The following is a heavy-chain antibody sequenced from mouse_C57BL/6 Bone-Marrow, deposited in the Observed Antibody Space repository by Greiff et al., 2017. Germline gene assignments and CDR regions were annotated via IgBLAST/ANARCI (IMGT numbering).Heavy chain of an antibody. Sequence: VQLQQSGPELVKPGASVKMSCKASGYTFTDYNMHWVKQSHGKSLEWIGYINPNNGGTSYNQKFKGKATLTVNKSSSTAYMELRSLTSEDSAVYYCARLGDGDWYFDVWGTGTTVTVSS. CDR1: GYTFTDYN. D-gene: IGHD1-1*02. CDR2: INPNNGGT. V-gene: IGHV1-22*01. J-gene: IGHJ1*03. CDR3: ARLGDGDWYFDV.